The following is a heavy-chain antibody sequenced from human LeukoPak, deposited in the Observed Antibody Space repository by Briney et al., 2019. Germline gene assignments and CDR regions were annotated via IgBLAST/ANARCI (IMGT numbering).Heavy chain of an antibody. Sequence: ASVKVSCKASGHTFTRYGMSWVRQAPGQGLEWMGWISGSNGNTNYAQKLQGRVTMTTDTSTGTAYMELRSLRSDDTAVYYCARSGRGTYYYFDYWGQGTLVTVSS. CDR3: ARSGRGTYYYFDY. J-gene: IGHJ4*02. CDR1: GHTFTRYG. CDR2: ISGSNGNT. V-gene: IGHV1-18*01. D-gene: IGHD1-26*01.